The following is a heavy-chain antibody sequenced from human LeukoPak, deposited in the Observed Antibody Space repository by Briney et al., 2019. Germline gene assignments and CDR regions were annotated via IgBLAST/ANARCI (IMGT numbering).Heavy chain of an antibody. CDR3: ARNLKDDGSGSYRDGFDI. CDR2: IYTSGST. CDR1: GGSNSSYY. Sequence: PSETLSLTCTVSGGSNSSYYWSWIRQPAGKGLEWIGRIYTSGSTNYNPSLKSRVTISVDTSKNQFSLTLTSVTAADTAVYYCARNLKDDGSGSYRDGFDIWGQGTVVTVSS. D-gene: IGHD3-10*01. V-gene: IGHV4-4*07. J-gene: IGHJ3*02.